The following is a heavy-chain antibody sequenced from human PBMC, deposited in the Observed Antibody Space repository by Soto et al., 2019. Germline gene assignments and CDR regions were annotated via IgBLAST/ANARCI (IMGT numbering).Heavy chain of an antibody. V-gene: IGHV3-48*02. Sequence: HPGGSLRLSCVGSGFMFDSYPMNWVRQAPGKGLEWVSYINSGSDSIYYAESVKGRFTISRDNARNSLSLQMNSLSDEDTAVYYCAKSGDSAGWGIDFWGQGTLVTVSS. J-gene: IGHJ4*02. CDR3: AKSGDSAGWGIDF. CDR1: GFMFDSYP. CDR2: INSGSDSI. D-gene: IGHD6-19*01.